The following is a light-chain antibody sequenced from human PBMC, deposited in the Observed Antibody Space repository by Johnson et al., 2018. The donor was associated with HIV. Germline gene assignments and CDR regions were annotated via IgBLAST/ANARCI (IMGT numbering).Light chain of an antibody. Sequence: QPPSVSAAPGQKVTISCSGSSSNIGNNYVSWYQQLPGTAPKLLIYENNKRPSGIPDRFSGSKSGTSATLGITGLQTGDEADYYCGTWDSSLSAAYVFGTGTKVTDL. CDR2: ENN. V-gene: IGLV1-51*02. CDR3: GTWDSSLSAAYV. CDR1: SSNIGNNY. J-gene: IGLJ1*01.